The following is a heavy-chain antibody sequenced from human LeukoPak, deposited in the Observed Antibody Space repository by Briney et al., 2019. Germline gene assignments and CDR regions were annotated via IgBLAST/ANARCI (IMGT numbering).Heavy chain of an antibody. Sequence: SETLSLTCTVSGGSISSSSYYWGWIRQPPGKGLEGIGSIYYSGSTYYNPSLKSRVTISVDTSKNQFSLKLSSVTAADTAVYYCARTEGYSSSCDYWGQGTLVTVSS. CDR1: GGSISSSSYY. D-gene: IGHD6-13*01. V-gene: IGHV4-39*01. CDR2: IYYSGST. J-gene: IGHJ4*02. CDR3: ARTEGYSSSCDY.